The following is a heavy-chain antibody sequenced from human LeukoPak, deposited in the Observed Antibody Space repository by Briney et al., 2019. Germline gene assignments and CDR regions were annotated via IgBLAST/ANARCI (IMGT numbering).Heavy chain of an antibody. Sequence: GGSLRLSCAASGFTFSSYSMNWVRQAPGKGLEWISSISSSSSYIYYADSVKGRFTISRDNAKNSLYLQMNSLRAEDTAVYYCASTPGIAVAVDYWGQGTLVTVSS. D-gene: IGHD6-19*01. CDR3: ASTPGIAVAVDY. V-gene: IGHV3-21*01. CDR1: GFTFSSYS. CDR2: ISSSSSYI. J-gene: IGHJ4*02.